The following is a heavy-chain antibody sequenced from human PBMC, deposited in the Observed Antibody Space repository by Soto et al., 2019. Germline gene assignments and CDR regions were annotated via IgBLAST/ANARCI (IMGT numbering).Heavy chain of an antibody. V-gene: IGHV3-30*18. CDR1: GFTFSSYG. J-gene: IGHJ6*02. Sequence: QPGGSLRLSCAASGFTFSSYGMHWVRQAPGKGLEWVAVISYDGSNKYYADSVKGRFTISRDNSKNTLYLQMNSLRAEDTAVYYCAKDVSPRSCSSWSWGHICGYYYYGMDVWGQGTTVTVSS. D-gene: IGHD6-13*01. CDR2: ISYDGSNK. CDR3: AKDVSPRSCSSWSWGHICGYYYYGMDV.